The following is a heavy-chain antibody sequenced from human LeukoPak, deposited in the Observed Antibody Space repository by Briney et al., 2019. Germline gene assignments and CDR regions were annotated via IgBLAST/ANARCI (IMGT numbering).Heavy chain of an antibody. CDR2: ISYDGSNK. CDR1: GFTFSSYA. V-gene: IGHV3-30-3*01. D-gene: IGHD1-26*01. J-gene: IGHJ2*01. Sequence: GGSLRLSCAASGFTFSSYAMHWVRQAPGKGLEWVAVISYDGSNKYYADSVKGRFTISRDNSKNTLYLQMNSLRAEDTAVYYCARQREQVMLYYYFDLWGRGTLVTVSS. CDR3: ARQREQVMLYYYFDL.